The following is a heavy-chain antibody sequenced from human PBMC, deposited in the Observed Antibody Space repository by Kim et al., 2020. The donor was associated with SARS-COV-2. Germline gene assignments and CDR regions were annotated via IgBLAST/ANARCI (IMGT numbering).Heavy chain of an antibody. CDR2: ISYDGSNK. D-gene: IGHD3-3*01. J-gene: IGHJ6*02. CDR1: GFTFSSYG. Sequence: GGSLRLSCAASGFTFSSYGMHWVRQAPGKGLEWVAVISYDGSNKYYADSVKGRFTISRDNSKNTLYLQMNSLRAEDTAVYYCAKDPNRPLLRFLEWSPIRYGMDVWGQGTTVTVSS. V-gene: IGHV3-30*18. CDR3: AKDPNRPLLRFLEWSPIRYGMDV.